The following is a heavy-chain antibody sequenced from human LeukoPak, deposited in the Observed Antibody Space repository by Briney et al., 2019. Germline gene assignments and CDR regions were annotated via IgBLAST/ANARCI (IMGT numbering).Heavy chain of an antibody. CDR3: ARDQVPHSSSWPNWFDP. CDR2: IYTSGST. D-gene: IGHD6-13*01. J-gene: IGHJ5*02. CDR1: GGSISSYY. Sequence: SETLSLTCTVSGGSISSYYWSWLRQPAGKGLEWIGRIYTSGSTNYNPSLKRRVTMSVDTSKNQFSLMLSSVTAADTAVYYCARDQVPHSSSWPNWFDPWGQGTLVTVSS. V-gene: IGHV4-4*07.